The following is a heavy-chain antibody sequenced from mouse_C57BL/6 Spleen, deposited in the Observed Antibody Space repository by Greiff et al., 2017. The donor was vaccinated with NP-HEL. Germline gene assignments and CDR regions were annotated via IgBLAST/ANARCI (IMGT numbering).Heavy chain of an antibody. J-gene: IGHJ3*01. Sequence: EVQLQQSGAELVRPGASVKLSCTAPGFNIKDDYMHWVKQRPEQGLEWIGWIDPENGDTEYASKFQGKATITADTSSNTAYLQLSSLTSEDTAVYYCTHYYYGSSPLAYWGQGTLVTVSA. CDR3: THYYYGSSPLAY. CDR2: IDPENGDT. D-gene: IGHD1-1*01. V-gene: IGHV14-4*01. CDR1: GFNIKDDY.